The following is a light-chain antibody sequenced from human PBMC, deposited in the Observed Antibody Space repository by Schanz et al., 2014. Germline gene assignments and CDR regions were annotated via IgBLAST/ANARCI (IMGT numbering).Light chain of an antibody. V-gene: IGLV2-14*03. CDR3: SAYTRSSAHWF. Sequence: QSALTQPASVSGSPGQSITISCTGTSSDVGGYNSVSWYQQHPGKAPKLMIYDVSDRPSGVSNRFSGSKSGNTASLTISGLQAEDEADYYYSAYTRSSAHWFFGGGTKLTVL. CDR1: SSDVGGYNS. J-gene: IGLJ3*02. CDR2: DVS.